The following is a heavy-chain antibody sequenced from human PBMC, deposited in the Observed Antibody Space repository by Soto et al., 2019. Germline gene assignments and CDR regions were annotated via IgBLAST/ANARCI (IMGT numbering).Heavy chain of an antibody. CDR3: ARGENYYDSSGYYWEFDY. D-gene: IGHD3-22*01. Sequence: GSPVKVSCKASGYTFTSHGISWGRQGPGQGAEWMGWVSAYKGKTKYAQKLQGRVTMNTDTSTSTAYMELSSPRPDETAVYYCARGENYYDSSGYYWEFDYWGQGTLVTVSS. J-gene: IGHJ4*02. CDR2: VSAYKGKT. V-gene: IGHV1-18*04. CDR1: GYTFTSHG.